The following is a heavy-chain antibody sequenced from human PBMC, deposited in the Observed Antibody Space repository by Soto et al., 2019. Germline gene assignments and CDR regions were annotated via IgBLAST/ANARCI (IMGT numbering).Heavy chain of an antibody. D-gene: IGHD3-10*01. CDR1: GFTFSTFD. J-gene: IGHJ5*02. Sequence: GGSLRLSCAVSGFTFSTFDIHWVRQAPGKGLEWVSGIGTLSDTFYAASVQGRFTISRQNAKNSVYLQMNSLRAGDTAFYYCARGRSFSYDSTPPPMFDPWGQGTLVTVSS. CDR3: ARGRSFSYDSTPPPMFDP. CDR2: IGTLSDT. V-gene: IGHV3-13*01.